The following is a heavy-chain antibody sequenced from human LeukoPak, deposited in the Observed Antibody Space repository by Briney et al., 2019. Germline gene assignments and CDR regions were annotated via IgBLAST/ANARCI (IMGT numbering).Heavy chain of an antibody. CDR1: GFTFSTYG. J-gene: IGHJ4*02. CDR3: ARALRRYSYDYPSPDY. V-gene: IGHV3-30*02. D-gene: IGHD5-18*01. CDR2: IRYDGNNK. Sequence: GSLRLSCAASGFTFSTYGMHWVRQAPGKGLEWVAFIRYDGNNKYYADSVKGRFTISRDNSKNTLYLQMDSLRAEDTALYYCARALRRYSYDYPSPDYWGQGTLVTVSS.